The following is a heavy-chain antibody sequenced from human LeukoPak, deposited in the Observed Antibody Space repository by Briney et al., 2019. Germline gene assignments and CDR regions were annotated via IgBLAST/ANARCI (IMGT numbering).Heavy chain of an antibody. V-gene: IGHV4-39*01. J-gene: IGHJ4*02. CDR3: ARCPRVSGSYYNDY. Sequence: TSETLSLTCTVSGGSMSSSSYYWGWIRQPPGKGLEWIGSISYSGSTYYNPSLKSRVTISVDTSKNQFSLKLSSVTAADTAVYYCARCPRVSGSYYNDYWGQGTLVTVSS. CDR2: ISYSGST. D-gene: IGHD3-10*01. CDR1: GGSMSSSSYY.